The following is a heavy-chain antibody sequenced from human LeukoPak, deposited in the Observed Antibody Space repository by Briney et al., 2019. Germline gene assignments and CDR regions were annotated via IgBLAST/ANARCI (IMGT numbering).Heavy chain of an antibody. CDR2: ISYDGSNK. V-gene: IGHV3-30-3*01. J-gene: IGHJ4*02. CDR1: GFTFSSYA. CDR3: ARSEWELLRYDY. Sequence: GGSLRLSCAASGFTFSSYAMSWVRQAPGKGLEWVAVISYDGSNKYYVDSVKGRFTISRDNSKNTLYLQMNSLRAEDTAVYYCARSEWELLRYDYWGQGTLVTVSS. D-gene: IGHD1-26*01.